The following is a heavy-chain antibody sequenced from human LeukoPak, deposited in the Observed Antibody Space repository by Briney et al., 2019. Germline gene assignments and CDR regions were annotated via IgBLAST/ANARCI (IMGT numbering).Heavy chain of an antibody. CDR3: ARSGPHGGWYYFDY. Sequence: SETRSLTCTVSGASIRSGGYYWSWSRHHRGKGLEWPGYTYYGGSTYYTPTLESRVSISIDTSAYQFSLKLSSVTAADTAVYYCARSGPHGGWYYFDYWGQGTLVTVSS. J-gene: IGHJ4*02. CDR1: GASIRSGGYY. D-gene: IGHD6-19*01. V-gene: IGHV4-31*03. CDR2: TYYGGST.